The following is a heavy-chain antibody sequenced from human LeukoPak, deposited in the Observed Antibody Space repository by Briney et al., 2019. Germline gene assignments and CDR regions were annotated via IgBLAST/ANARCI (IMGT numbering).Heavy chain of an antibody. D-gene: IGHD3-22*01. Sequence: GGSLRPSCAASGFTFSSHAMNWVRQAPGKGLEWVSSISSKGELTFYADSVKGRFTISRDNSESTLYLQMNIPRAEDTAIYYCTRDRPNYYGSDGHYYRRNGDYWGQGTLVTVSS. V-gene: IGHV3-23*01. CDR2: ISSKGELT. CDR3: TRDRPNYYGSDGHYYRRNGDY. J-gene: IGHJ4*02. CDR1: GFTFSSHA.